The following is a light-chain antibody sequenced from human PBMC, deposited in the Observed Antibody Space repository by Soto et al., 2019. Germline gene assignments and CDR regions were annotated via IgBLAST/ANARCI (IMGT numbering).Light chain of an antibody. J-gene: IGKJ4*01. CDR2: STS. CDR3: QQSESLPLT. CDR1: QGINSW. Sequence: DIQMTQSPSSVSASVGDRVTITCRASQGINSWLAWYQQKPGKAPKLLIYSTSNLQSGVPSRFSGSGSGTDFTLTITSLQPEDFATYFCQQSESLPLTFGGGTKVAIK. V-gene: IGKV1D-12*01.